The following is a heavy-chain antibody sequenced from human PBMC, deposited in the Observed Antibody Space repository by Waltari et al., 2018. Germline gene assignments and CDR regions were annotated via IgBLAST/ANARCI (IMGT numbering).Heavy chain of an antibody. J-gene: IGHJ5*02. CDR3: ARDGEYCSGGSCYPNWFDP. Sequence: QVQLVQSGAEVKKPGASVKVSCKASGYTFTGYYMHWVRQAPGPGPEWMGWINPNSGGTNYAQKFQGRVTMTRDTSISTAYMELSRLRSDDTAVYYCARDGEYCSGGSCYPNWFDPWGQGTLVTVSS. CDR2: INPNSGGT. V-gene: IGHV1-2*02. D-gene: IGHD2-15*01. CDR1: GYTFTGYY.